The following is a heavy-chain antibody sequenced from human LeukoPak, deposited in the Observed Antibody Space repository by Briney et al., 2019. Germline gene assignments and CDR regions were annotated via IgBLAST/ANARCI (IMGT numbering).Heavy chain of an antibody. J-gene: IGHJ4*02. CDR1: GHTFTGYY. D-gene: IGHD6-6*01. Sequence: GASVKVSCKASGHTFTGYYMHWVRQAPGQGLEWMGRINPNSGGTNYAQKFQGRVTMTRDTSISTAYMELSRLRSDDTAVYYCARDIEYSSSFDYWGQGTLVTVSS. CDR2: INPNSGGT. V-gene: IGHV1-2*06. CDR3: ARDIEYSSSFDY.